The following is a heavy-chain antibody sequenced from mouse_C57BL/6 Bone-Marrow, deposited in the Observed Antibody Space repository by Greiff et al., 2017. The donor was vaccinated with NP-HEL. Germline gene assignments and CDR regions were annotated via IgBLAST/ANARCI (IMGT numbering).Heavy chain of an antibody. V-gene: IGHV1-82*01. J-gene: IGHJ1*03. CDR1: GYAFSSSW. CDR3: ARRTYDYHYWYFDV. Sequence: QVQLKESGPELVKPGASVKISCKASGYAFSSSWMNWVKQRPGKGLEWIGRIYPGDGDTNYNGKFKGKATLTADKSSSTAYMQLSSLTSEDSAVYFCARRTYDYHYWYFDVWGTGTTVTVSS. D-gene: IGHD2-4*01. CDR2: IYPGDGDT.